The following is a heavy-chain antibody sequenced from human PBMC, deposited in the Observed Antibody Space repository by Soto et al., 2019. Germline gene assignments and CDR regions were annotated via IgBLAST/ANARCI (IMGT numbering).Heavy chain of an antibody. Sequence: QVQLVQSGAEVKKPGSSVKVSCKASGGTFSSYAISWVRQAPGQGLEWMGGIIPIFGTANHAQKFQGRVTITADESTSTAYMELSSLRSEDTAVYYCASQKSYYYDSSGYSYWGQGTLVTVSS. CDR2: IIPIFGTA. D-gene: IGHD3-22*01. V-gene: IGHV1-69*01. J-gene: IGHJ4*02. CDR3: ASQKSYYYDSSGYSY. CDR1: GGTFSSYA.